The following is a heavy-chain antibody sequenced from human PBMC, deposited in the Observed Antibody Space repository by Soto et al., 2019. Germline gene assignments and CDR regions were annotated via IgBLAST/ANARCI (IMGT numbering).Heavy chain of an antibody. D-gene: IGHD2-15*01. CDR1: GFTFSSYG. J-gene: IGHJ6*02. CDR2: ISYDGSNK. V-gene: IGHV3-30*18. CDR3: AKDLNRSLGYCSGGSCYYYYYGMDV. Sequence: GGSLRLSCAASGFTFSSYGMHWVRQAPGKGLEWVAVISYDGSNKYYADSVKGRFTISRDNSKNTLYLQMNGLRAEDTAVYYCAKDLNRSLGYCSGGSCYYYYYGMDVWGQGTTVTVSS.